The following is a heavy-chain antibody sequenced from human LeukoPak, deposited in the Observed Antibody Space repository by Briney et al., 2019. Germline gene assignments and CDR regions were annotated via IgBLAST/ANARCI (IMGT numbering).Heavy chain of an antibody. V-gene: IGHV1-3*04. CDR2: IDTGNGNT. Sequence: GASVKVSCKASGYTFTNYVIHWVRQAPGQRLEYMGWIDTGNGNTKYSQKFQGRVTITADESTSTAYMELSSLRSEDTAVYYCARSPSPRQYQLLPPYYYYYMDVWGKGTTVTVSS. D-gene: IGHD2-2*01. J-gene: IGHJ6*03. CDR1: GYTFTNYV. CDR3: ARSPSPRQYQLLPPYYYYYMDV.